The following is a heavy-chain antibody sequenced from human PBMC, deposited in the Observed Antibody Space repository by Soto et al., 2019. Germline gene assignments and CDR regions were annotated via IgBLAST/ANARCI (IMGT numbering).Heavy chain of an antibody. CDR3: ARGDTSGWGTYFYYFMDV. J-gene: IGHJ6*03. V-gene: IGHV3-33*01. Sequence: QVQLVESGGGVVQPGRSLRLSCAASGFTFSSYGIHWVRQAPGKGLEWVAVIWCDGSNKNYADPVKGRFTISRDNSRNTLFLQMNSVRVEDTAVYYGARGDTSGWGTYFYYFMDVWGKGTTVTVSS. D-gene: IGHD6-19*01. CDR2: IWCDGSNK. CDR1: GFTFSSYG.